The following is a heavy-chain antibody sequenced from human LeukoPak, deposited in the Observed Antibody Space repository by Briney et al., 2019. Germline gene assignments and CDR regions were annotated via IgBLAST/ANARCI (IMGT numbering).Heavy chain of an antibody. Sequence: GGSLRLSCAASGFTFSNYAMNWVRQAPGKGLEWVSAASGSGGSTHYADPVKGRFTISRDNAKNSLYLQMNSLRAEDTAVYYCARDPHDYYYYYGMDVWGQGTTVTVSS. V-gene: IGHV3-23*01. CDR3: ARDPHDYYYYYGMDV. J-gene: IGHJ6*02. CDR1: GFTFSNYA. CDR2: ASGSGGST.